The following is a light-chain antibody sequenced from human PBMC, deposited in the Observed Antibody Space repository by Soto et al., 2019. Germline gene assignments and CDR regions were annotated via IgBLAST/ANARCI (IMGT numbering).Light chain of an antibody. Sequence: QSVLTQPPSVSEAPRQRVTISCSGSSSNIGNNAVNWYQQLPGKAPKLLIYYDDLLPSGVSDRFSGSKSGTSASLAICGLQSEDEADYYCAAWDDSLNGQVFGTGTKVTVL. V-gene: IGLV1-36*01. CDR2: YDD. J-gene: IGLJ1*01. CDR1: SSNIGNNA. CDR3: AAWDDSLNGQV.